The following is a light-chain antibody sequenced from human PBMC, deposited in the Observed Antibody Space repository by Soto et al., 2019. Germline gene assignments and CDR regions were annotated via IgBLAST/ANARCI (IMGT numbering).Light chain of an antibody. J-gene: IGKJ2*01. CDR3: QQYNNWPYT. V-gene: IGKV3-15*01. Sequence: EIVMTQSPATLSVSPGERATLSCRASQSVSSNLAWYQQKPGQAPRLLLYGASTRATGIPARFSGSRSGTEFTLTISGLQSEDFAVYYCQQYNNWPYTCGQGTKLEIK. CDR1: QSVSSN. CDR2: GAS.